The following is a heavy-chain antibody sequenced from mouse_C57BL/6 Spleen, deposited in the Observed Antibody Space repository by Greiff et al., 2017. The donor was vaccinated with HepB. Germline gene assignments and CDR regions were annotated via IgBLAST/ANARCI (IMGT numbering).Heavy chain of an antibody. CDR2: ISDGGSYT. CDR3: ARGEEGFDY. Sequence: EVHLVESGGGLVKPGGSLKLSCAASGFTFSSYAMSWVRQTPEKRLEWVATISDGGSYTYYPDNVKGRFTISRDNAKNNLYLQMSHLKSEDTAMYYCARGEEGFDYWGQGTTLTVSS. J-gene: IGHJ2*01. V-gene: IGHV5-4*01. CDR1: GFTFSSYA.